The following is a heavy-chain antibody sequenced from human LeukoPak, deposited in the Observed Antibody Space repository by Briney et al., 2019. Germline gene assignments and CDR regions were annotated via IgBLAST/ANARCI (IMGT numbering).Heavy chain of an antibody. V-gene: IGHV1-18*01. CDR1: GYTFTSDS. CDR3: ARDSGYYYYGMDV. Sequence: ASVKVSCKTSGYTFTSDSISWVRQAPGQGLEWMGWIGTYKGNTNYAQMFQGRVTMTRDTSTSTVYMELSSLRSEDTAVYYCARDSGYYYYGMDVWGQGTTVTVS. CDR2: IGTYKGNT. D-gene: IGHD1-14*01. J-gene: IGHJ6*02.